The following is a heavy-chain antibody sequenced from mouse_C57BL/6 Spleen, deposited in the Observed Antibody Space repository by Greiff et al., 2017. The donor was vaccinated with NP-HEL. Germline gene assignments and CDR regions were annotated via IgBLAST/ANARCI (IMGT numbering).Heavy chain of an antibody. D-gene: IGHD2-2*01. CDR3: ARYGYDGAFFDY. V-gene: IGHV1-69*01. CDR1: GYTFTSYW. CDR2: IDPSDSYT. J-gene: IGHJ2*01. Sequence: QVQLKQPGAELVMPGASVKLSCKASGYTFTSYWMHWVKQRPGQGLEWIGEIDPSDSYTNYNQKFKGKSTLTVDKSSSTAYMQLSSLTSEDSAVYYCARYGYDGAFFDYWGQGTTLTVSS.